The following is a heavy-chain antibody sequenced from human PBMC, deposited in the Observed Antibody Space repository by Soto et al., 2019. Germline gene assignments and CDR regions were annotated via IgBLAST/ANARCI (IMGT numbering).Heavy chain of an antibody. CDR3: ASRRWLQFGPYYFDY. CDR1: GGTFSSYA. Sequence: SVKVSCKASGGTFSSYAISWVRQAPGQGLEWMGGIIPIFGTANYAQKFQGRVTITADESTSTAYMELSSLRSEDTAVYYCASRRWLQFGPYYFDYWGQGTLVTVSS. D-gene: IGHD5-12*01. CDR2: IIPIFGTA. J-gene: IGHJ4*02. V-gene: IGHV1-69*13.